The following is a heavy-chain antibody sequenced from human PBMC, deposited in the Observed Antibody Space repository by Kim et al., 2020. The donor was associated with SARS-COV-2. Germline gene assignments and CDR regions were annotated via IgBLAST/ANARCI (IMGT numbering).Heavy chain of an antibody. V-gene: IGHV3-7*03. CDR1: GFTFSSYW. CDR2: INQDGSEK. D-gene: IGHD3-10*01. J-gene: IGHJ4*02. CDR3: VRAPYGSGNSYYFDY. Sequence: GGSLRLSCAASGFTFSSYWMSWVRQAPGKGLEWVANINQDGSEKYYVDSVEGRFTISRDNAKNSLYLQMNSLTAEDTAVYYCVRAPYGSGNSYYFDYWGQGTLVTVSS.